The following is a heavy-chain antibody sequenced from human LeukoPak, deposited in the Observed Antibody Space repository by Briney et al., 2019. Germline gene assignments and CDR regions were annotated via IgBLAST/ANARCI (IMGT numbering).Heavy chain of an antibody. V-gene: IGHV3-53*01. D-gene: IGHD1/OR15-1a*01. CDR2: IYSGGST. CDR3: AREWEQD. CDR1: GFTVSSNY. Sequence: GGSLRLSCAASGFTVSSNYMSWVSQAPGKGLEWVSVIYSGGSTYYADSGKGRFTIPRDNSMNTLYLQMNSLRAEDTAVYYCAREWEQDWGQGTLVTVSS. J-gene: IGHJ4*02.